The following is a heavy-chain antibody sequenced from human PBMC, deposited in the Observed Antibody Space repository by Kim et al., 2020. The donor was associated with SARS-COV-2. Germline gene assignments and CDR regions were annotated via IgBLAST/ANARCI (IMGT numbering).Heavy chain of an antibody. D-gene: IGHD6-19*01. CDR3: TTDYIAVAVPFDY. Sequence: YAAPVKGRFTISRDDSKNTLYLQMNSLKTEDTAVYYCTTDYIAVAVPFDYWGQGTLVTVSS. J-gene: IGHJ4*02. V-gene: IGHV3-15*01.